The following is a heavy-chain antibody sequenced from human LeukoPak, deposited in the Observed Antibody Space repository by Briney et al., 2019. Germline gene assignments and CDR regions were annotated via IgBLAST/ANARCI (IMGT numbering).Heavy chain of an antibody. CDR3: ARDGSSSSESAFDY. D-gene: IGHD6-6*01. CDR2: INHSGST. Sequence: PSETLSLTCAVYGGSFSGYYWSWIRQPPGKGLEWIGEINHSGSTNYNPSLKSRVTISVDTSNNHFSLNLSSVPAADPAVYYCARDGSSSSESAFDYWGQGTLVTVSS. J-gene: IGHJ4*02. CDR1: GGSFSGYY. V-gene: IGHV4-34*01.